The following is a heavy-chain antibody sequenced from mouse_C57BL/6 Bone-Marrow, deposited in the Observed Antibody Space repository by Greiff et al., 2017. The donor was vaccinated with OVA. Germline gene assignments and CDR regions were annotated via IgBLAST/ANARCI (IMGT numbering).Heavy chain of an antibody. D-gene: IGHD2-3*01. CDR2: INPYNGDT. CDR3: ARGLGYYRFAY. Sequence: VQLQQSGPELVKPGDSVKISCKASGYSFTGYFMNWVMHSHGKSLEWIGRINPYNGDTFYNQKFKGKATLTVDKSSSTAHMELRSLTSEDSAVYYCARGLGYYRFAYWGQGTLVTVSA. CDR1: GYSFTGYF. J-gene: IGHJ3*01. V-gene: IGHV1-20*01.